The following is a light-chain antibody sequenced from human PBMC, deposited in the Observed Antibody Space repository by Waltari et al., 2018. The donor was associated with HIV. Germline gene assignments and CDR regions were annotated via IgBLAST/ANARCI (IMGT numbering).Light chain of an antibody. J-gene: IGKJ1*01. Sequence: DLKMTQSTSSLSAYMGNRITINCRASQAIKTYLKWYAQRPGEAPKLLIFDATRLHTGVTNRFSGTGSGTHFTLTISSLQPEDSGTYYCQQSFSTPWTFGQGTKV. CDR2: DAT. CDR3: QQSFSTPWT. CDR1: QAIKTY. V-gene: IGKV1-39*01.